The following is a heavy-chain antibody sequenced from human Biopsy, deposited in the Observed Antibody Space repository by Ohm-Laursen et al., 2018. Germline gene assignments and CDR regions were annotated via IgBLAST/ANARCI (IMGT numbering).Heavy chain of an antibody. CDR1: GDSISSYY. CDR3: ARLGNFWNAEDGLDL. V-gene: IGHV4-59*08. CDR2: ASYSGYT. D-gene: IGHD3-3*01. J-gene: IGHJ3*01. Sequence: TLSLTCTVSGDSISSYYWSWIRQPPGKGLEWIGHASYSGYTNYNPSLKSRVTISVDTSKNHFSLNLRSVTAADTAVYSCARLGNFWNAEDGLDLWGLETMVTVSS.